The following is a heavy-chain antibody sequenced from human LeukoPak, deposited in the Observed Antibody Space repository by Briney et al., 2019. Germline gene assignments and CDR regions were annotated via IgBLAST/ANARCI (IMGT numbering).Heavy chain of an antibody. V-gene: IGHV4-59*01. CDR2: IYYSGST. J-gene: IGHJ4*02. CDR1: GGSISSYY. D-gene: IGHD3-9*01. CDR3: AALRYFDWLLNY. Sequence: SETLSLTCTVSGGSISSYYWSWIRQPPGKGLEWIEYIYYSGSTNYNPSLKSRVTISVDTSKNQFSLKLSSVTAADTAVYYCAALRYFDWLLNYWGQGTLVTVSS.